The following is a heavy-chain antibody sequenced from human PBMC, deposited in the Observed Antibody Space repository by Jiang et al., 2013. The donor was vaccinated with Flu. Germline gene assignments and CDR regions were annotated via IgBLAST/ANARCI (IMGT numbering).Heavy chain of an antibody. CDR3: ARGRASGYYFDN. CDR1: GFTFSTHW. Sequence: LVQPGGSLRLSCAASGFTFSTHWMHWVRQAPGKGLVWVSRINSDGSTTNYADSVKGRFTISRDNAKNTVYLQMNSLRAEDTAVYFCARGRASGYYFDNWGQGTLVTVSS. D-gene: IGHD3-10*01. V-gene: IGHV3-74*01. CDR2: INSDGSTT. J-gene: IGHJ4*02.